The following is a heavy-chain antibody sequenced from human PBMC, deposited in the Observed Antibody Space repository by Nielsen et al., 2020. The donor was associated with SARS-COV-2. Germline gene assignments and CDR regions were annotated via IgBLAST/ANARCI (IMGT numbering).Heavy chain of an antibody. CDR2: ISGSGGST. CDR3: AKGQEKGYSYGYGFDY. V-gene: IGHV3-23*01. Sequence: GESLKISCAASGFTFSSYAMSWVRQAPGKGLEWVSAISGSGGSTYYAYSVKGRFTISRDNSKNTLYLQMNSLRAEDTAVYYCAKGQEKGYSYGYGFDYWGQGTLVTVSS. J-gene: IGHJ4*02. D-gene: IGHD5-18*01. CDR1: GFTFSSYA.